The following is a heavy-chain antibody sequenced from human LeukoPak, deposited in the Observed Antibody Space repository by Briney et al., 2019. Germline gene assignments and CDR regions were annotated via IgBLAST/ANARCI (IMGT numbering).Heavy chain of an antibody. CDR3: AKDLLLVAANW. CDR2: ISGSGGST. D-gene: IGHD5-12*01. J-gene: IGHJ4*02. Sequence: GGSLRLSCAASGFTFSSYAMSWVRQAPGKGLEWVSAISGSGGSTYYSDSVKGRFTISRDNSKNTLYLQMNSLRAEDTALYYCAKDLLLVAANWWGQGTLVTVSS. CDR1: GFTFSSYA. V-gene: IGHV3-23*01.